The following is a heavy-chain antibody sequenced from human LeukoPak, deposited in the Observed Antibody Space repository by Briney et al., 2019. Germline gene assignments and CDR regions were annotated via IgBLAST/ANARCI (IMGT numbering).Heavy chain of an antibody. CDR2: ISGSGGTT. CDR3: AKASHLTGYYLPIDY. CDR1: GFTFSSYA. Sequence: GGSLRLSCAASGFTFSSYAMTWVRQAPGKGLEWVSAISGSGGTTYNADSVKGRFTTSRDNSKNTLYLQMNSLGAEDTAVYYCAKASHLTGYYLPIDYWGHGTLVTVSS. D-gene: IGHD3-9*01. V-gene: IGHV3-23*01. J-gene: IGHJ4*01.